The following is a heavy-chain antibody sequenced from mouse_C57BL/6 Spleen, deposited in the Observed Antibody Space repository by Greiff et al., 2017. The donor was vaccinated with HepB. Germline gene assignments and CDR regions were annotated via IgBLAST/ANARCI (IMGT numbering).Heavy chain of an antibody. Sequence: EVQRVESEGGLVQPGSSMKLSCTASGFTFSDYYMAWVRQVPEKGLEWVANINYDGSSTYYLDYLKSRFIISRDNAKNILYLQMSSLKSEDTATYYCARGPHYDGYFDVWGTGTTVTVSS. CDR1: GFTFSDYY. D-gene: IGHD1-2*01. CDR3: ARGPHYDGYFDV. V-gene: IGHV5-16*01. CDR2: INYDGSST. J-gene: IGHJ1*03.